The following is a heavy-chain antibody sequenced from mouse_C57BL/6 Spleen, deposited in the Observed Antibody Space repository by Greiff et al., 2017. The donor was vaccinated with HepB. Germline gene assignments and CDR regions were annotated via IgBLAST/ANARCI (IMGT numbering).Heavy chain of an antibody. Sequence: VQLQQPGAELVMPGASVKLSCKASGYTFTSYWMHWVKQRPGQGLEWIGEIDPSDSYTNYNQKFKGKSTLTVDKSSSTASMQLSSLTSEDSAVYYCAPSYYGSSSYAMDYWGQGTSVTVSS. CDR1: GYTFTSYW. CDR3: APSYYGSSSYAMDY. J-gene: IGHJ4*01. D-gene: IGHD1-1*01. CDR2: IDPSDSYT. V-gene: IGHV1-69*01.